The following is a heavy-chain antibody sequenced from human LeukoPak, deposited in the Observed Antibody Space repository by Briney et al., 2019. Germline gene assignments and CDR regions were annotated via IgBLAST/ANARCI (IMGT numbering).Heavy chain of an antibody. J-gene: IGHJ4*02. D-gene: IGHD3-22*01. CDR3: ASYYDSSGYSSDY. CDR1: GYTFTGYY. Sequence: ASVKVSCKASGYTFTGYYMHWVRQAPGQGLEWMGRINPNSGGTNYAQKFQGRVTMTRDTSISTAYMELSRLRSDDTAVYYCASYYDSSGYSSDYWGQGTLVTVSS. V-gene: IGHV1-2*06. CDR2: INPNSGGT.